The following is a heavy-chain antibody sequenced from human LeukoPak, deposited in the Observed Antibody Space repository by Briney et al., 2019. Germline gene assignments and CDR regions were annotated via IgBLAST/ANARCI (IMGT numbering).Heavy chain of an antibody. Sequence: SETLSLTCAVSGGSISSSNWWSWVRQPPGKGLEWIGEIYHSGSTNYNPSLKSRVTISVDTSKNQFSLKLSSVTAADTAVYYCARGWGLYGSFYYYGMDVWGQGTTVTVSS. D-gene: IGHD3-10*01. CDR1: GGSISSSNW. J-gene: IGHJ6*02. CDR3: ARGWGLYGSFYYYGMDV. CDR2: IYHSGST. V-gene: IGHV4-4*02.